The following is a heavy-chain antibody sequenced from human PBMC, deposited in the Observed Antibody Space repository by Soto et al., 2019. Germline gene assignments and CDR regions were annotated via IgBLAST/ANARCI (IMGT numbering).Heavy chain of an antibody. CDR1: GYTFASYA. Sequence: QVRLVQSGAEVKKPGASVKVSCKASGYTFASYAISWMRQAPGQGLEWMGWISAYNGNTNYAQKLQGRVTRTTDTATRTAYVEVRRLRCDDTAGEDWGGERPPAGYWGQGTRVSVSS. D-gene: IGHD6-25*01. CDR2: ISAYNGNT. J-gene: IGHJ4*02. CDR3: GGERPPAGY. V-gene: IGHV1-18*01.